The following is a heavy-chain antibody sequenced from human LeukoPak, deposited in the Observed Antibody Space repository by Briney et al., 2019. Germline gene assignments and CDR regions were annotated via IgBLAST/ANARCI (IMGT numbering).Heavy chain of an antibody. Sequence: SETLFLTCTVSGGSISSYYWSWIRQPPGKGLEWIGYIYYSGSTNYNPSLKSRVTISVDTSKNQFSLKLSFVTAADTAVYYCARHLAGTTENWFDPWGQGTLVTVSS. V-gene: IGHV4-59*08. CDR1: GGSISSYY. J-gene: IGHJ5*02. D-gene: IGHD1-1*01. CDR2: IYYSGST. CDR3: ARHLAGTTENWFDP.